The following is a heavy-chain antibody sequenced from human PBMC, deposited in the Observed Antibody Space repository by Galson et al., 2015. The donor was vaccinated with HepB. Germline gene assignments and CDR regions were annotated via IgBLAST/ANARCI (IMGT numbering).Heavy chain of an antibody. V-gene: IGHV3-7*01. CDR3: ARDGPTRCDGDCYSSY. J-gene: IGHJ4*02. CDR1: GFTFSSYC. D-gene: IGHD2-21*02. CDR2: IKHDGSKK. Sequence: SLRLSCAASGFTFSSYCMSWVRQVPGKGLEWVANIKHDGSKKYYVDSVKGRFTISRDNARKSLYLQMSSLRAEDAALYYCARDGPTRCDGDCYSSYWGQGTLVTVSS.